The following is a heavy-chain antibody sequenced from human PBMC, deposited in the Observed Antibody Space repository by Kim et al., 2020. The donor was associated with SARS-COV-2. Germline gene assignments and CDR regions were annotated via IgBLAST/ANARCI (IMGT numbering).Heavy chain of an antibody. J-gene: IGHJ4*02. Sequence: GGSLRLSCAASGFTFSTYGMHWVRQAPGKGLEWVAVITYEGTIKYHADSVHGRFTNPRDNSKNTLYLQMNSMRVEDTALYYCAKDWLNYYGSGRSDYFHFWDQGTLDTVSS. CDR2: ITYEGTIK. D-gene: IGHD3-10*01. CDR1: GFTFSTYG. V-gene: IGHV3-30*18. CDR3: AKDWLNYYGSGRSDYFHF.